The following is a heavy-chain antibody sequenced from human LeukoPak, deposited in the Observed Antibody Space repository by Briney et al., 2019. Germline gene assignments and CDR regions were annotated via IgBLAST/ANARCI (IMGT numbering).Heavy chain of an antibody. CDR1: GFTFSSYA. CDR2: ISGSGGST. V-gene: IGHV3-23*01. Sequence: GGSLRLSCAASGFTFSSYAMSWVRQAPRKGLEWVSAISGSGGSTYYADSVKGRFTISRDNSKNTLYLQMNSLRAEDTAVYYCAPIGGGLLDYWGQGTLVTVSS. CDR3: APIGGGLLDY. D-gene: IGHD1-26*01. J-gene: IGHJ4*02.